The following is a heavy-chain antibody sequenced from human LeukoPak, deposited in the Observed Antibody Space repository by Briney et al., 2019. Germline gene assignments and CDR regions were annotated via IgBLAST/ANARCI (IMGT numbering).Heavy chain of an antibody. V-gene: IGHV4-59*01. D-gene: IGHD5-24*01. CDR3: ARERWPHYYFDY. CDR1: GGSISSYY. CDR2: IYYSGST. J-gene: IGHJ4*02. Sequence: SETLSLTCTVSGGSISSYYWSWIRQPPGKGLEWIGYIYYSGSTNYNPSFKSRVTISVDTSKNQFSLKLSSVTAADTAVYYCARERWPHYYFDYWGQGTLVTVSS.